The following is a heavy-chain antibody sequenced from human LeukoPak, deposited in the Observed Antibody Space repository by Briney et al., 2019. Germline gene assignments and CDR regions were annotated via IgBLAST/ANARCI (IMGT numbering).Heavy chain of an antibody. J-gene: IGHJ4*02. Sequence: GGSLRLSCAASGFTFSSYSMNWVRQAPGKGLEWVSYISGSGSTIHYADSVKGRFTVSRDNAKNSLYLQMNSLRVEDTAVYYCARDSGGWYSRFYDWGQGTLVTVSS. D-gene: IGHD6-19*01. CDR3: ARDSGGWYSRFYD. CDR1: GFTFSSYS. V-gene: IGHV3-48*04. CDR2: ISGSGSTI.